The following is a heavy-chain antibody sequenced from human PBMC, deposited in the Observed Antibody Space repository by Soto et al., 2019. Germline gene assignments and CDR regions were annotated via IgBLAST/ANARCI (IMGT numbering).Heavy chain of an antibody. Sequence: SVKVSCKASGFTFSSSAVQWVRQARGQGLEWMGLIVVGSGNTSYAQKFQGRVTMTRDTSTSTVYMELSSLRSEDTAVYYCASNPVFGVVINPLDWGQGTMVT. J-gene: IGHJ3*01. CDR2: IVVGSGNT. CDR1: GFTFSSSA. V-gene: IGHV1-58*01. CDR3: ASNPVFGVVINPLD. D-gene: IGHD3-3*01.